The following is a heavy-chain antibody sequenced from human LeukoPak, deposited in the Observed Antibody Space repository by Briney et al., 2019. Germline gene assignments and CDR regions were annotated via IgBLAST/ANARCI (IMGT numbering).Heavy chain of an antibody. D-gene: IGHD3-10*01. V-gene: IGHV3-73*01. J-gene: IGHJ5*02. CDR2: TANEATNYAT. Sequence: GGSLRLSCAASGLSSTDSGFHWVRHASGKGLEWVARTANEATNYATAYAASVKGRFTIYRDNSKKTAYLQMNRLKTEDTAVYYCVRHRTARIGENWFDPWGQGTLVTVSS. CDR3: VRHRTARIGENWFDP. CDR1: GLSSTDSG.